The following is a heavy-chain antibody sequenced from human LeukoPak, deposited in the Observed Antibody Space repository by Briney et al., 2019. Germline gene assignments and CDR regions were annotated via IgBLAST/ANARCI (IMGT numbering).Heavy chain of an antibody. V-gene: IGHV1-2*02. Sequence: ASVNVSCKASGYTFTGYYMHWVRQAPGQGLEWMGWINPNSGGTNYAQKFQGRVTMTRDTSISTAYMELSRLRSDDTAVYYCARAPYCGGDCYFDYWGQGTLVTVSS. CDR1: GYTFTGYY. CDR2: INPNSGGT. J-gene: IGHJ4*02. D-gene: IGHD2-21*02. CDR3: ARAPYCGGDCYFDY.